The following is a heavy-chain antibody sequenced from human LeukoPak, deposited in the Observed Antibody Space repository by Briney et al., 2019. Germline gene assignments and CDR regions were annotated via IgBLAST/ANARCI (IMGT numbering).Heavy chain of an antibody. CDR3: ASLATEGTSDY. CDR1: GGTFSSYA. D-gene: IGHD5-12*01. CDR2: VIPILGIA. Sequence: SVKVSCKASGGTFSSYAISWVRQAPGQGLEWMGRVIPILGIANYAQKFQGRVTITADKSTSTAYMELSSLRSEDTAVYYCASLATEGTSDYWGQGTLVTVSS. J-gene: IGHJ4*02. V-gene: IGHV1-69*04.